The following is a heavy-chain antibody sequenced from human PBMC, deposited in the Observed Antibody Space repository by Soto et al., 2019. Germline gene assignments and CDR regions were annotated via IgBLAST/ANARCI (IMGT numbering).Heavy chain of an antibody. D-gene: IGHD3-16*02. J-gene: IGHJ3*02. CDR1: GGSISSSSYY. CDR3: ASFNRYESAFDI. V-gene: IGHV4-39*01. CDR2: IYYSGST. Sequence: QLQLQESGPGLVKPSETLSLTCTVSGGSISSSSYYWGWIRQPPGKGLEWIGSIYYSGSTYYNPSLKSRVTISVDTSKNQFSLKLSAVTAADTAVYYCASFNRYESAFDIWGQGTMVTVSS.